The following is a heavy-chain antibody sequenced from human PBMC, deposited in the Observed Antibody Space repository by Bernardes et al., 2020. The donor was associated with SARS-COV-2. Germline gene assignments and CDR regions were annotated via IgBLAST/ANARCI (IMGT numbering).Heavy chain of an antibody. CDR1: GGSITDYY. CDR3: SRGGWSLDY. J-gene: IGHJ4*02. V-gene: IGHV4-59*01. Sequence: SETLSLTCIVSGGSITDYYWSWIRQPPGKGLEWVGYIHYNGNTNYNPSLKSRVTMSVDTSKNHFSLKLSSVTAADTAVYYCSRGGWSLDYWGQGTLVTVSS. D-gene: IGHD2-15*01. CDR2: IHYNGNT.